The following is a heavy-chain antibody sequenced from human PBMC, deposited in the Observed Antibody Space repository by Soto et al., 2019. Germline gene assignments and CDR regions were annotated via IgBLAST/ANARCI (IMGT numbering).Heavy chain of an antibody. V-gene: IGHV4-39*01. Sequence: SETLSLTCTVSGGSISSSSHHWGWIRQPPGKGLEWIGSIYHSGSTYYNPSLKNRVTISVDTSKNQFSLKLSSVTAADTAVYYCARRYGDYNLDYWGQGTLVTVSS. CDR1: GGSISSSSHH. D-gene: IGHD4-17*01. J-gene: IGHJ4*02. CDR2: IYHSGST. CDR3: ARRYGDYNLDY.